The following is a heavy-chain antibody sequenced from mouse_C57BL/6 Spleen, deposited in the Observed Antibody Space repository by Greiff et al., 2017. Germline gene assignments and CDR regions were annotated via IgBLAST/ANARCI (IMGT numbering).Heavy chain of an antibody. V-gene: IGHV1-50*01. CDR1: GYTFTSYW. D-gene: IGHD2-4*01. J-gene: IGHJ2*01. CDR3: ARWKHDYDEDY. Sequence: QVQLQQPGAELVKPGASVKLSCKASGYTFTSYWMQWVKQRPGQGLEWIGEIDPSDSYTNYNQKFKGKATLTVDTSSSTAYMQLSSLTSEDSAVYYCARWKHDYDEDYWGQGTTLTVSS. CDR2: IDPSDSYT.